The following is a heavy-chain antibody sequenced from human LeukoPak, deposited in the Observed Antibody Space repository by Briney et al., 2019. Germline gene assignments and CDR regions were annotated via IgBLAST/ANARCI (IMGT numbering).Heavy chain of an antibody. J-gene: IGHJ4*02. CDR3: AREVGGNIVFDY. CDR1: GCTFTGYY. Sequence: ASVKVSCKASGCTFTGYYIHWVRQAPGQGLEWMGWINPNSGGTKYIQKFQGRVTMTRDTSISTAYMELSSLRSDDTAVFYCAREVGGNIVFDYWGQGTLVTVSS. CDR2: INPNSGGT. D-gene: IGHD4-23*01. V-gene: IGHV1-2*02.